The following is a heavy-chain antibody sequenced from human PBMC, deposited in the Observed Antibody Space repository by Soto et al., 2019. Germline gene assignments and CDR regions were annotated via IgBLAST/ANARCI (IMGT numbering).Heavy chain of an antibody. Sequence: QVHLVESGGGLVQPGESLRLSCAASGFTFSAYYMSWIRQAPGKGLEWISYISSSGDTGNYADSVKGRFTVSRDNAKNSLYLEMNSLRAEDTDVYYCARDRGAVVGQFFDYWGQGTLVTVSS. CDR3: ARDRGAVVGQFFDY. CDR1: GFTFSAYY. D-gene: IGHD6-19*01. CDR2: ISSSGDTG. J-gene: IGHJ4*02. V-gene: IGHV3-11*01.